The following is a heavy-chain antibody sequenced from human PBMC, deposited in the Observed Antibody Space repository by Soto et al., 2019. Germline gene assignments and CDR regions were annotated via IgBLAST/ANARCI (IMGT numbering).Heavy chain of an antibody. V-gene: IGHV5-10-1*01. CDR1: GYSFTTYW. CDR3: ATLPPRIEVTVLPIPT. D-gene: IGHD2-15*01. J-gene: IGHJ5*02. Sequence: GESLKISCQASGYSFTTYWISWVRQMPGKGLECMGRIDPTDSYTDYGPSFESHVTMSVDRSINTAYLEWSSLKASDSAMYYCATLPPRIEVTVLPIPTWGQGTLVTVSS. CDR2: IDPTDSYT.